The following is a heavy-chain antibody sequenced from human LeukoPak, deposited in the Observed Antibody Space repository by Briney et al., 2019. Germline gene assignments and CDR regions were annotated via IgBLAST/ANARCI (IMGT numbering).Heavy chain of an antibody. Sequence: GGSLRLSCAASGFTLSGSAMHWVRQASGKGLEWVGRIRRKANSYATAYAASVKGRFTISRDDSKNTAYPQMNSLKTEDTAVYYCTSANIVVVPAAFDAFDIWGQGTMVTVSS. D-gene: IGHD2-2*01. CDR1: GFTLSGSA. V-gene: IGHV3-73*01. CDR3: TSANIVVVPAAFDAFDI. J-gene: IGHJ3*02. CDR2: IRRKANSYAT.